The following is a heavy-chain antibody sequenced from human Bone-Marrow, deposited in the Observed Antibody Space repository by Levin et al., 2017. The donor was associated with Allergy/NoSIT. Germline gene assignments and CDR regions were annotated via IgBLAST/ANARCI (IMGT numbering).Heavy chain of an antibody. V-gene: IGHV4-4*02. CDR2: IYHSGST. Sequence: KPSETLSLTCAVSGGSISSSNWWSWVRQPPGKGLEWIGEIYHSGSTNYNPSLKSRVTISLDKSKNQFSLKLSSVTAADTAVYYCARWGSDSSSWYTFDIWGQGTMATVSS. D-gene: IGHD6-13*01. CDR3: ARWGSDSSSWYTFDI. J-gene: IGHJ3*02. CDR1: GGSISSSNW.